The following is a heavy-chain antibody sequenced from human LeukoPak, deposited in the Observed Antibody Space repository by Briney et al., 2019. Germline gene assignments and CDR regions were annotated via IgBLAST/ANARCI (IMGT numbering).Heavy chain of an antibody. J-gene: IGHJ4*02. CDR3: ARDSTPYYAILTGYYHLGIYDF. D-gene: IGHD3-9*01. CDR1: GGSISGYY. V-gene: IGHV4-59*01. CDR2: IYYMGST. Sequence: SETLSLTCTVSGGSISGYYWSWVRPPPGKGLEWMGYIYYMGSTNYNPSLKSRVTISVDTSKHQFSLKRSFVIAADKAMYYCARDSTPYYAILTGYYHLGIYDFWGQGHVVIVS.